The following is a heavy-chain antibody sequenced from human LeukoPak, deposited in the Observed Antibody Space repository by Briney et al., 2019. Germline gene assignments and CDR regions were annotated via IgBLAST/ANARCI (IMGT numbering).Heavy chain of an antibody. D-gene: IGHD6-19*01. CDR3: ARVLGLQWLLPYY. CDR2: INPNSGGT. CDR1: GXTFTDXQ. J-gene: IGHJ4*02. Sequence: VKVSCKASGXTFTDXQMHWVRQAPGQGLEWVGWINPNSGGTNYAQKFQGRVTLTRDTSITTAYLELSRLRSDDTAVYYCARVLGLQWLLPYYWGQGTLVTVSS. V-gene: IGHV1-2*02.